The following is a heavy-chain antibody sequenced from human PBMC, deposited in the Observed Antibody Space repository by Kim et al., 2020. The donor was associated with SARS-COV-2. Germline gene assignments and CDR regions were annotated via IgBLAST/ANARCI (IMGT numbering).Heavy chain of an antibody. CDR1: GFTFSSYA. CDR2: ISGSGGST. V-gene: IGHV3-23*01. D-gene: IGHD3-10*01. CDR3: AKVRPPDRLLWFGELLSTPAYFDS. J-gene: IGHJ4*02. Sequence: GGSLRLSCAASGFTFSSYAMSWVRQAPGKGLEWVSAISGSGGSTYYADSVKGRFTISRDSSKNTLYLQMNSLRAEDTAVYYCAKVRPPDRLLWFGELLSTPAYFDSWGQGTLVTVSS.